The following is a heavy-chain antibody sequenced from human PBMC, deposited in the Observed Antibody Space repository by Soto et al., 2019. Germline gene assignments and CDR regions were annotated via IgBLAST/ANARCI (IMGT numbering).Heavy chain of an antibody. J-gene: IGHJ4*02. CDR1: GYNFFNYW. CDR3: VRSHCNVNSCYAWAFVY. D-gene: IGHD2-2*01. Sequence: PGESLKISCEASGYNFFNYWIAWVRQMPGKGLEWMGIIHPGDADAKYSPSFQGQVTFSADRSISTAYLQWSSLKASDTAMYYCVRSHCNVNSCYAWAFVYWYRRTLVTVSS. CDR2: IHPGDADA. V-gene: IGHV5-51*01.